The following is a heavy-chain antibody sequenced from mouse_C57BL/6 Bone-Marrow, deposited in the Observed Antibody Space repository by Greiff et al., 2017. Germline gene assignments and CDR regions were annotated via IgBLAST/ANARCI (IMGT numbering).Heavy chain of an antibody. Sequence: VQLQQSGPELVKPGASVKISCKASGYSFTGYYMNWVKQSPEKSLEWIGEINPSTGGTTYNQKFKAKATLTVDKSSSTAYMQLKSLTSEDSAVYYCARSLLLPWYVDVWGTGTTVTVSS. CDR2: INPSTGGT. J-gene: IGHJ1*03. D-gene: IGHD1-1*01. CDR3: ARSLLLPWYVDV. V-gene: IGHV1-42*01. CDR1: GYSFTGYY.